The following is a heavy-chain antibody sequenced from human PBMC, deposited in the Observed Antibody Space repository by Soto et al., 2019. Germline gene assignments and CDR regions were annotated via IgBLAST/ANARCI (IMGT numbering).Heavy chain of an antibody. CDR2: ISGSGGST. Sequence: EVQLLESGGGLVQPGGSLRLSCAASGFTFSSYAMSWVRQAPGKGLEWVSAISGSGGSTYYADSVKGRFTISRDNSKNTLDLQMNSLRAEDTAVYYRAKDLGDDYGDRTIVYDLWGRGALITVSS. V-gene: IGHV3-23*01. D-gene: IGHD4-17*01. CDR3: AKDLGDDYGDRTIVYDL. CDR1: GFTFSSYA. J-gene: IGHJ2*01.